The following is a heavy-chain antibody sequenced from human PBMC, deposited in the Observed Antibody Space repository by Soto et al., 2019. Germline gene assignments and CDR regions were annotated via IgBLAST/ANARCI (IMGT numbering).Heavy chain of an antibody. CDR2: ISAHNGNT. V-gene: IGHV1-18*01. D-gene: IGHD1-1*01. Sequence: QVHLVQSGAEVKKPGASVKVSCQGSGYAFTTYGITWVRQAPGQGLEWMGWISAHNGNTNYAQKLQVSVTVTRDTSPSPAYMALRSLRYDDTAVYYCARGRYGDYWGQGALVTVSS. J-gene: IGHJ4*02. CDR3: ARGRYGDY. CDR1: GYAFTTYG.